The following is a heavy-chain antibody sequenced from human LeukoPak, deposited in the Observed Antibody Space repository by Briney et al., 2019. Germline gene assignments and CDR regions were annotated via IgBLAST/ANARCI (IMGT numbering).Heavy chain of an antibody. D-gene: IGHD4-17*01. CDR3: ARQPYGDYGYYYYYYMDV. CDR2: IHHTGNT. CDR1: GSSITTYTH. J-gene: IGHJ6*03. V-gene: IGHV4-38-2*02. Sequence: SETLSLTCTVSGSSITTYTHWGWIRQSPGKGLEWIASIHHTGNTYYNPSLKSRVTISVDTSKNQFSLKLSSVTAADTAVYYCARQPYGDYGYYYYYYMDVWGKGTTVTISS.